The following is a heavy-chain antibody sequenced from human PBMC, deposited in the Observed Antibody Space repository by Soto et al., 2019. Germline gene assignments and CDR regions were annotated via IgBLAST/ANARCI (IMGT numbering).Heavy chain of an antibody. Sequence: QVQLVQSGAEVKKPGSSVKVSCKASGGTFSRYSITWVRQAPGHGLEWIGRIIPIFGIPTYAQKFQGRVTLTADESTSTAYRELSSLRSDDTAVYYCAREDRDRETGLVPAAIDGMDVWGQGTTVTVSS. V-gene: IGHV1-69*08. J-gene: IGHJ6*02. CDR1: GGTFSRYS. CDR3: AREDRDRETGLVPAAIDGMDV. D-gene: IGHD2-2*01. CDR2: IIPIFGIP.